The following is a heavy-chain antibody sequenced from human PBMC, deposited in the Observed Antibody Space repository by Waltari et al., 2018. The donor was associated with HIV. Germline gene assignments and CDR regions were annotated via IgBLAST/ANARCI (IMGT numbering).Heavy chain of an antibody. Sequence: QVQLVQSGAAVKKPGASVKVSCKASGYTFNSYDINWVRQATGQGLEWMGWMNPNSGDTGYAQKFQGRITMTSNTSISTVYMELSSLTSEETAVYYCVRAAIYSRGCFDYWGQGTLVTVSS. J-gene: IGHJ4*02. CDR3: VRAAIYSRGCFDY. D-gene: IGHD6-19*01. CDR2: MNPNSGDT. V-gene: IGHV1-8*01. CDR1: GYTFNSYD.